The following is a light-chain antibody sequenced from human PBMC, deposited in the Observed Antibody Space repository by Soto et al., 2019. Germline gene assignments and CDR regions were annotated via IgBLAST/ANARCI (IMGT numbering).Light chain of an antibody. J-gene: IGKJ4*01. CDR1: QDIRNY. V-gene: IGKV1-33*01. Sequence: DIQMTQSPSSLSASVGDRVTITCQASQDIRNYLNWYQQKPGKAPNLLIYDASNLEAGVPSRFSGSGSGTEFTFTINSLQPEVSATYYCQHYDTFLTFGGGTKVEIK. CDR2: DAS. CDR3: QHYDTFLT.